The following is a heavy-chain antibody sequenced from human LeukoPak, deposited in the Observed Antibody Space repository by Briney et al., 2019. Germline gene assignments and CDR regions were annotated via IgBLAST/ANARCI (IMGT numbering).Heavy chain of an antibody. CDR2: IYTSGST. CDR3: ARDGWLGDPSRFDY. CDR1: GGSISGYY. D-gene: IGHD4-17*01. J-gene: IGHJ4*02. V-gene: IGHV4-4*07. Sequence: NPSETLSLTCTVSGGSISGYYWSWIRQPAGKGLGWIGRIYTSGSTNYNPSLKSRVTMSVDTSKNQFSLKLSSVTAADTAVYYCARDGWLGDPSRFDYWGQGTLVTVSS.